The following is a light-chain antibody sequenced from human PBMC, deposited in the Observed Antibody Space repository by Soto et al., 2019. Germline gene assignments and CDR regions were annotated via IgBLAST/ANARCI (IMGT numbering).Light chain of an antibody. V-gene: IGLV1-44*01. CDR3: AAWDDSLNAWV. CDR1: RSNIVSNT. J-gene: IGLJ3*02. Sequence: QAVVTRPPSVSGTPGLRVTISCSGSRSNIVSNTANWYQQLPGTAPKLLIYNNNERPSGVPDRFSGSNSGTSASLAISGLQSEDEADYYCAAWDDSLNAWVFGGGTKLTVL. CDR2: NNN.